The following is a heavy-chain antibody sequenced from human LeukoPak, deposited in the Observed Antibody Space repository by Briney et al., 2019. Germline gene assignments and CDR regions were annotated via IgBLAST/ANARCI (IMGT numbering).Heavy chain of an antibody. Sequence: SETLSLTCAVYGGSFSGYYWIWVRQPPGKGREWIGEINDSGNTKYNPSLKSRVTISVDSSKSQFSLKLRSVTAADTAVYYCARGPLPDTVTTRYFDYWGQGTLVTVSS. D-gene: IGHD4-17*01. CDR3: ARGPLPDTVTTRYFDY. CDR2: INDSGNT. V-gene: IGHV4-34*01. CDR1: GGSFSGYY. J-gene: IGHJ4*02.